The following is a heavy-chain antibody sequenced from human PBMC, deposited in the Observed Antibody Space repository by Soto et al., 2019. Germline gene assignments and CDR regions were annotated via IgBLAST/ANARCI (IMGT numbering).Heavy chain of an antibody. V-gene: IGHV5-51*01. D-gene: IGHD3-22*01. J-gene: IGHJ5*02. CDR2: IYPGDSET. CDR3: ASHPRPDYYDSSGYYYNWFDP. Sequence: GESLKISCKGSGYSFTSYWIGWGRQMPGKGLEWMGIIYPGDSETRNSPSFQGQVTISADKTISTAYLQWSSLKASDAAISYCASHPRPDYYDSSGYYYNWFDPWGQGTLVTVSS. CDR1: GYSFTSYW.